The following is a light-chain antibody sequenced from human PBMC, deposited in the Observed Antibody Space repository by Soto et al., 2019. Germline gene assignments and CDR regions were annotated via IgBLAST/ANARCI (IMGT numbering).Light chain of an antibody. V-gene: IGKV1-16*01. CDR1: QTITTY. J-gene: IGKJ1*01. Sequence: EIQVTQSPSSLSASVGDRITITCRASQTITTYLNWYQHKPGKAPKLLIYAAISLQSGVPSRFSGSGSGTEFTLTISSLQPDDFATYYCQQYNSYPWTFGQGTKVDIK. CDR3: QQYNSYPWT. CDR2: AAI.